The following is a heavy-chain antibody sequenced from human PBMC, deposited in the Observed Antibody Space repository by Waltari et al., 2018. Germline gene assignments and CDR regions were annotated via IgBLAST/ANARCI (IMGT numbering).Heavy chain of an antibody. Sequence: QVQLQESGPGLVKPSETLSPPCPALGCPLSSHYWSWIRQPPGKGLEWIGYIYYSGSTNYNPSLKSRVTISVDTSKNQFSLKLSSVTAADTAVYYCARLTGPSNLDYWGQGTLVTVSS. CDR2: IYYSGST. V-gene: IGHV4-59*11. CDR1: GCPLSSHY. D-gene: IGHD3-9*01. CDR3: ARLTGPSNLDY. J-gene: IGHJ4*02.